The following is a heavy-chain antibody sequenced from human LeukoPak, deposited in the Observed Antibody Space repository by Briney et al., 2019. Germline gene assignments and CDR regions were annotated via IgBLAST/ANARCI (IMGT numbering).Heavy chain of an antibody. CDR3: ARGIPNYYYYGMDV. CDR2: MNPNSGNT. CDR1: GYTFTSYD. V-gene: IGHV1-8*01. J-gene: IGHJ6*02. Sequence: ASVKVSCKASGYTFTSYDINWVRQATGQGLEWMGWMNPNSGNTGYAQKFQGRVTMTRNTSISTACMELSSLRSEDTAVYYCARGIPNYYYYGMDVWGQGTTVTVSS.